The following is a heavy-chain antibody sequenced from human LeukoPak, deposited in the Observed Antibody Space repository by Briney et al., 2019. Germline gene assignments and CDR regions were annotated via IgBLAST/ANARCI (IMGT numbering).Heavy chain of an antibody. CDR1: GFTFSSYE. V-gene: IGHV3-48*03. CDR3: ARRVAGFMAD. J-gene: IGHJ4*02. D-gene: IGHD6-19*01. CDR2: SSSSGSTT. Sequence: GGSLRLSCAASGFTFSSYEMKWVRQAPGKGLGWVSYSSSSGSTTYYADSVKGRFTISRDNTKTTVYLQMNSLRAEDTAVYYCARRVAGFMADWGQGTLVTVSS.